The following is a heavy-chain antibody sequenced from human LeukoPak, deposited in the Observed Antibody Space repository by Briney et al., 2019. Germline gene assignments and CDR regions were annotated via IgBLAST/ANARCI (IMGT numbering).Heavy chain of an antibody. V-gene: IGHV1-2*02. J-gene: IGHJ4*02. D-gene: IGHD5-18*01. Sequence: ASVKVSCKASGYTFTGYYMHWVRQAPGQGLEWMGWINPNSGGTNYAQKFQGRVTMTRDTSISTAYMELSRLRSDDTAVYYCARDTAMVEGFDYWGQGTLVTVSS. CDR2: INPNSGGT. CDR3: ARDTAMVEGFDY. CDR1: GYTFTGYY.